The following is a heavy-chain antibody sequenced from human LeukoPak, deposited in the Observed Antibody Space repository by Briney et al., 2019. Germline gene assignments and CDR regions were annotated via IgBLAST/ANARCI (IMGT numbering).Heavy chain of an antibody. CDR3: ARHGDGGNDNWFDP. Sequence: TSETLSLTCTVSGGSISSYYWSWIRQPPGKGLEWIGYIYYSGSTNYNPSLKSRVTISVDTSKNQFSLKLGPVTAADTAVYYCARHGDGGNDNWFDPWGQGTLVTVSS. J-gene: IGHJ5*02. CDR1: GGSISSYY. D-gene: IGHD4-23*01. CDR2: IYYSGST. V-gene: IGHV4-59*08.